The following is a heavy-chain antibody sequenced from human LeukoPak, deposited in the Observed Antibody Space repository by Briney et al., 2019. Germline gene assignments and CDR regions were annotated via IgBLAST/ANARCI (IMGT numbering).Heavy chain of an antibody. J-gene: IGHJ5*02. CDR2: INPSGGST. CDR1: GYTFTRYY. Sequence: ASVQVSCQASGYTFTRYYMHWLRQAPGQGLAWMGIINPSGGSTSYAQKFQGRVTMTRDTSTSTVYMELSSLRSEDTAVYYCARVKLSRSSGYSTNWFDPWGQGTLVTVSS. D-gene: IGHD6-13*01. CDR3: ARVKLSRSSGYSTNWFDP. V-gene: IGHV1-46*01.